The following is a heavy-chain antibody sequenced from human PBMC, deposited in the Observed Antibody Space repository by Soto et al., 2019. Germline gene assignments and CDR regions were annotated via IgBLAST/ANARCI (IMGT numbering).Heavy chain of an antibody. CDR3: ANVPIWCGSSRCYTEGFDY. V-gene: IGHV3-23*01. CDR2: VSGSASNT. D-gene: IGHD2-2*01. Sequence: VQLQESGPGLLKPSQTLSLTCGVSGDSSNRGFHYWSWIRRNPGKGLEWVSTVSGSASNTHYADSVKGRFTISRDNSKNILFLQMDSLRAEDTALYYCANVPIWCGSSRCYTEGFDYWGQGTLVIVSS. CDR1: GDSSNRGFHY. J-gene: IGHJ4*02.